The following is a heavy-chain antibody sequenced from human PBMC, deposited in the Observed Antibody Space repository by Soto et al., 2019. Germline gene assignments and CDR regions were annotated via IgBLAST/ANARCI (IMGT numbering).Heavy chain of an antibody. V-gene: IGHV4-39*01. CDR2: IYYSGST. Sequence: PSEILSLTCTVSGGSISSSSYYWGWIRQPPGKGLEWIGSIYYSGSTYYNPSLKSRVTISVDTPKNQFSLKLSSVTAADTAVYYCARLAYYGSGSYPIDYWGQGTLVTVSS. CDR3: ARLAYYGSGSYPIDY. D-gene: IGHD3-10*01. J-gene: IGHJ4*02. CDR1: GGSISSSSYY.